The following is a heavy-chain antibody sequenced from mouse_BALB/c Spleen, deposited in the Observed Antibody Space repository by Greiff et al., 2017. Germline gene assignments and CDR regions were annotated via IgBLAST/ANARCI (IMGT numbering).Heavy chain of an antibody. CDR1: GFTFSDYY. Sequence: EVKLMESGGGLVKPGGSLKLSCAASGFTFSDYYMYWVRQTPEKRLEWVATISDGGSYTYYPDSVKGRFTISRDNAKNNLYLQMSSLKSEDTAMYYCAREDYRYDGFAYWGQGTLVTVSA. CDR3: AREDYRYDGFAY. D-gene: IGHD2-14*01. J-gene: IGHJ3*01. V-gene: IGHV5-4*02. CDR2: ISDGGSYT.